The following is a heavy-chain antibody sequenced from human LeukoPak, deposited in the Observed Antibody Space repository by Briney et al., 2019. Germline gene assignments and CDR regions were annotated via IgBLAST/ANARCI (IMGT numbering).Heavy chain of an antibody. D-gene: IGHD1-26*01. V-gene: IGHV3-53*01. CDR2: IYSGGNT. J-gene: IGHJ1*01. CDR1: GFTLSSYS. CDR3: ARADRGSHSYFQH. Sequence: PGGSLRLSCAASGFTLSSYSMNWVRQAPGKGLEWVSIIYSGGNTYYADSVKGRFTISRDNSKNTLYLQMDSLRAEDTAVYYCARADRGSHSYFQHWGQGTLVTVSS.